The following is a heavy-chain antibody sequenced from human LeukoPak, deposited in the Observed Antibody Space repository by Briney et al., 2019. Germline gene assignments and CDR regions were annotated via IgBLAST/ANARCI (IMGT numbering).Heavy chain of an antibody. CDR3: ARVLHEYDSLVAVDV. CDR1: GGSISSGSYY. CDR2: IYTSGST. J-gene: IGHJ6*04. V-gene: IGHV4-61*02. D-gene: IGHD3-3*01. Sequence: SQTLSLTCTVSGGSISSGSYYWSWIRQPAGKGLEWIGRIYTSGSTNYNPSLKSRVTISVDTSKNQFSLKLSSVTAADTAVYYCARVLHEYDSLVAVDVWGKGTTVTVSS.